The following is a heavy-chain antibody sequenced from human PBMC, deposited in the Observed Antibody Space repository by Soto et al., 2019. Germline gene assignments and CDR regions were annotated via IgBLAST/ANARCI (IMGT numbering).Heavy chain of an antibody. Sequence: PVGSLRLSCTASGVTFGDYALSWVRQTPGKGLEWVSFIRSEAYGGTTYYADSVKGRFTISRDNSKNTLYLQMNSLRAEDTAVYYCAREYCSGGSCQDYWGQGTLVTVSS. CDR1: GVTFGDYA. J-gene: IGHJ4*02. CDR2: IRSEAYGGTT. D-gene: IGHD2-15*01. V-gene: IGHV3-49*04. CDR3: AREYCSGGSCQDY.